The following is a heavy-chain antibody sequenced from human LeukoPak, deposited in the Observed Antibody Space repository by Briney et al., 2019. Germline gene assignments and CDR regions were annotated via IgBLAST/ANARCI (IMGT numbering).Heavy chain of an antibody. V-gene: IGHV1-2*06. CDR2: INPNSGGT. CDR1: GYTFTGYY. CDR3: AGGVRIAAAGPYRDSNWFDP. J-gene: IGHJ5*02. D-gene: IGHD6-13*01. Sequence: ASVKVSCKASGYTFTGYYMHWVRQAPGQGLEWTGRINPNSGGTNYAQKFQGRVTMTRDTSISTAYMELSRLRSDDTAVYYCAGGVRIAAAGPYRDSNWFDPWGQGTLVTVSS.